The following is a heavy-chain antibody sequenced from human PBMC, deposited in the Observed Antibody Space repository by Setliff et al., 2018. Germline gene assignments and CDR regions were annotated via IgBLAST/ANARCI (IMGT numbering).Heavy chain of an antibody. Sequence: ASVKVSCKASGYTFTTYAMGWMRQAPGQRLEWMGWINTNTGNPGYAQGFTGRFVFSLDTSVSTAYLQISSLKAEDTAVYYCARGVYEYSYGYRGHYYYYMDVWGKGATVTVSS. J-gene: IGHJ6*03. CDR2: INTNTGNP. V-gene: IGHV7-4-1*02. CDR3: ARGVYEYSYGYRGHYYYYMDV. D-gene: IGHD3-16*01. CDR1: GYTFTTYA.